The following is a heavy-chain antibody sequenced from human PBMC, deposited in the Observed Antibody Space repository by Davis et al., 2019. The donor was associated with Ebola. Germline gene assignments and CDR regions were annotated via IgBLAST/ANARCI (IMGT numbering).Heavy chain of an antibody. CDR1: GYTFTSYG. CDR2: ISGYKHNT. J-gene: IGHJ3*02. Sequence: ASVKVSCKTSGYTFTSYGISWVRQAPGQGLEWMGWISGYKHNTNYAPRFQGRVTMTTDTSTGTAYMELRSLRSDDTAVYFCARTSIVGTTTTASDIWGQGTKVTVSS. D-gene: IGHD1-26*01. V-gene: IGHV1-18*01. CDR3: ARTSIVGTTTTASDI.